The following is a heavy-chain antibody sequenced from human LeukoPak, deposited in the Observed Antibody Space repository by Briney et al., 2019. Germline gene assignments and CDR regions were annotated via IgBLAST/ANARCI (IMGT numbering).Heavy chain of an antibody. J-gene: IGHJ4*02. CDR3: ATYCSSTNCYKSAHY. D-gene: IGHD2-2*02. CDR2: IYTSGST. Sequence: SQTLSLTCTVSGGSLSSGSYYWSWIRQPAGKGLEWIGRIYTSGSTNYNPSLKSRVTISVDTSKNLFSLKLTSVTAADTAVYYCATYCSSTNCYKSAHYWGQGTLVTVSS. V-gene: IGHV4-61*02. CDR1: GGSLSSGSYY.